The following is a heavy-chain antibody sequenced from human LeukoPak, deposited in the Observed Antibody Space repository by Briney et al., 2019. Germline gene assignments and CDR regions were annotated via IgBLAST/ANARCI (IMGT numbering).Heavy chain of an antibody. Sequence: GASVKLSCTASGYTFTVYYMHWGRQAPGQGLEWMGWINPNSGGTNYAQKLQGRDTMTSDTSISTAYMELSRLRADDTAVYYCASREYSGYDDPYYCYYYMDVWGKGTTVSVSS. D-gene: IGHD5-12*01. CDR1: GYTFTVYY. CDR2: INPNSGGT. V-gene: IGHV1-2*02. CDR3: ASREYSGYDDPYYCYYYMDV. J-gene: IGHJ6*03.